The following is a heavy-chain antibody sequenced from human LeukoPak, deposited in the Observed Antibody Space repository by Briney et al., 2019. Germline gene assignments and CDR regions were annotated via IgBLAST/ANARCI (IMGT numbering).Heavy chain of an antibody. V-gene: IGHV3-23*01. CDR3: AKDRAVAAAGKGDFQH. D-gene: IGHD6-13*01. Sequence: GGSLRLSCAASGFTFSSYAMSWVRQAPGQGLEWVSALSHSGDITYYADSVKGRFTISRDNSKNTLYLQMNSLRAEDTAIYYCAKDRAVAAAGKGDFQHWGQGTLVTVSS. CDR2: LSHSGDIT. J-gene: IGHJ1*01. CDR1: GFTFSSYA.